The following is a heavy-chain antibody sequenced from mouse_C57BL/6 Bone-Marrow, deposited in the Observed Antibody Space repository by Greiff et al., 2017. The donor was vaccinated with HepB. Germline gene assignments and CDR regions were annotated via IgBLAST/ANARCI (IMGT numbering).Heavy chain of an antibody. D-gene: IGHD2-14*01. J-gene: IGHJ2*01. Sequence: DVQLQESGPGLVKPSQSLSLTCSVTGYSITSGYYWNWIRQFPGNKLEWMGYISYDGSNNYNPSLKNRISITRDTSKNQFFLKLNSVTTEDTATYYCARDLYYRNYWGQGTTLTVSS. CDR2: ISYDGSN. V-gene: IGHV3-6*01. CDR3: ARDLYYRNY. CDR1: GYSITSGYY.